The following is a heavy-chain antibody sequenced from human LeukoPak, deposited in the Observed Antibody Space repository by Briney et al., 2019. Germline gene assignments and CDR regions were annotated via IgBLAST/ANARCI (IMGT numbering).Heavy chain of an antibody. D-gene: IGHD4-17*01. Sequence: GGSLRLSCSASGFTFSNYAMHWVRQAPGKGLEYLSGISYDGGSTYYADSVKGRFTISRDNSKNTLYLQMSSLRVEDTAVYYCVKDDYGAGYWGQGTLVSVSS. CDR2: ISYDGGST. CDR3: VKDDYGAGY. V-gene: IGHV3-64D*09. J-gene: IGHJ4*02. CDR1: GFTFSNYA.